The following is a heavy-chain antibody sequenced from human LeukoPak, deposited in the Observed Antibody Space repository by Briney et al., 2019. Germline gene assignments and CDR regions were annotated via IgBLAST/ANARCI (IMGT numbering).Heavy chain of an antibody. Sequence: PGGSLRLSCAASGFTFSNYGMHWVRQAPGKGLEWVTVISYDGTDKYYAGSVKGRFTISRDNSKNTLYLQMNSLRAEDTAVYYCARGSSGWPGHFDYWGQGTLVTVSS. CDR3: ARGSSGWPGHFDY. D-gene: IGHD6-19*01. CDR1: GFTFSNYG. CDR2: ISYDGTDK. J-gene: IGHJ4*02. V-gene: IGHV3-30*03.